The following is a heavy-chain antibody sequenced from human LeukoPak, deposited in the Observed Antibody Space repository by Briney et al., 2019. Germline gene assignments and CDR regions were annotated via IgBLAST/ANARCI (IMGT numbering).Heavy chain of an antibody. V-gene: IGHV4-39*01. CDR1: GGSISSTSYY. Sequence: SETLSLTCAVSGGSISSTSYYWGWIRQPPGKGLEWIGSIYYSWDTYYNPSLKSRVTISVDTSKNQFSPKLSSVTAADTAVYYCATTSYYYWGQGTLVTVSS. CDR2: IYYSWDT. D-gene: IGHD3-10*01. CDR3: ATTSYYY. J-gene: IGHJ4*02.